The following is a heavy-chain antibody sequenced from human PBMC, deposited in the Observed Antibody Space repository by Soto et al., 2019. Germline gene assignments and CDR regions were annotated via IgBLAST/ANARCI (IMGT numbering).Heavy chain of an antibody. CDR3: VSDSGGSYSYYFDY. D-gene: IGHD2-15*01. CDR1: GGTFSSYA. J-gene: IGHJ4*02. Sequence: QVQLVQSGAEVKKPGSSVKVSCKASGGTFSSYAISWVRQAPGQGLEWMGGIIPIFGTANYAQKFQGRVTITADESTSTAYMELCSLRSEDTAVYYCVSDSGGSYSYYFDYWGQGTLVTVSS. CDR2: IIPIFGTA. V-gene: IGHV1-69*01.